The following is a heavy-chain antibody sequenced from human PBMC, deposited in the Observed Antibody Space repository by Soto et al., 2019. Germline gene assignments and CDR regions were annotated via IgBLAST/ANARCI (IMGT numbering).Heavy chain of an antibody. Sequence: QIQLLQSGAEVKKPGASVKVTCKASGYTFRNFGISWVRQAPGQWIEWMGWISAYNANANYAQKFQGRLTMTADTSTSTAYMELRSLRSDDTAVYYCARENSYFDYWGHVTLVTVAA. V-gene: IGHV1-18*01. J-gene: IGHJ4*01. CDR3: ARENSYFDY. CDR2: ISAYNANA. CDR1: GYTFRNFG.